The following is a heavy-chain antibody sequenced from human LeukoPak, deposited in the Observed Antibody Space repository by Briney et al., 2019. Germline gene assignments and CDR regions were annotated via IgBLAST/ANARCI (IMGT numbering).Heavy chain of an antibody. Sequence: GGSLRLSCAASGFTFTTYWMHWVRQAPGKGLVWVSHINSDGSITSYADSVKGRFTISRDNAKNTLYLQMNSLRAEDTAVYYCVRDFRSADYWGQGILVTVSS. V-gene: IGHV3-74*01. CDR1: GFTFTTYW. CDR2: INSDGSIT. J-gene: IGHJ4*02. CDR3: VRDFRSADY.